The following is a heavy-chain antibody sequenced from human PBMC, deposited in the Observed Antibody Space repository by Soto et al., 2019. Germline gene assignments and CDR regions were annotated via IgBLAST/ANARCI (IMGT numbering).Heavy chain of an antibody. CDR1: GFTFSSYV. Sequence: GGSLRLSCAASGFTFSSYVMHWVRQAPGKGLEGVAFISYDGSNKYYAYSVKVRFTISRDNSNNTLYLQMNSLRPEDTAVYYCGNSRFLTGYYIKPDRWSKYWTGVWGQGTT. CDR2: ISYDGSNK. V-gene: IGHV3-30*18. D-gene: IGHD3-9*01. CDR3: GNSRFLTGYYIKPDRWSKYWTGV. J-gene: IGHJ6*02.